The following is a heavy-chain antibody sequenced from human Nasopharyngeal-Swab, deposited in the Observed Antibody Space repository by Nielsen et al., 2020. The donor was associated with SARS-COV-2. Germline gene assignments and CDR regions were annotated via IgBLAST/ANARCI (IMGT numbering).Heavy chain of an antibody. D-gene: IGHD1-26*01. V-gene: IGHV3-9*01. CDR3: ARDRRGGSYSSFDY. CDR2: ISWNSGSI. CDR1: GFTFDDYA. Sequence: SLKISCAASGFTFDDYAMHWVRQAPGKGLEWVSGISWNSGSIGYADSVKGRFTISRDNAKNSLYLQMNSLRAEDTAVYYCARDRRGGSYSSFDYWGQGTLVTVSS. J-gene: IGHJ4*02.